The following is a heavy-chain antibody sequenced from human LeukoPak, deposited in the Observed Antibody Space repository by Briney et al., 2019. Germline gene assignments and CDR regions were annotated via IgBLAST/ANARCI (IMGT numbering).Heavy chain of an antibody. D-gene: IGHD3-22*01. CDR2: IYYSGST. CDR1: GGSISSGGYY. Sequence: SQTLSLTCTVSGGSISSGGYYWSWIRQHPGTGLEWIGYIYYSGSTYYNPSLKSRVTISVDTSKNQFSLKLSSVTAADTAVYYCARVPSRGYYDSSGYWAFDYWGQGTLVTVSS. CDR3: ARVPSRGYYDSSGYWAFDY. J-gene: IGHJ4*02. V-gene: IGHV4-31*03.